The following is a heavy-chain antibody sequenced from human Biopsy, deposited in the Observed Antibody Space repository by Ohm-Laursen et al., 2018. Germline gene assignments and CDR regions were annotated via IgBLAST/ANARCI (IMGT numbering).Heavy chain of an antibody. Sequence: SLRLSCAASGFTYTTFAMSWVRQAPGKGPEWVSTISANGATSYYADSVKGRFTISRDNSKNTLYLQMNSVRADDTAIYYCAKGGSITIFGVVINNCFDPWGQGTRATVSS. J-gene: IGHJ5*02. CDR1: GFTYTTFA. CDR2: ISANGATS. D-gene: IGHD3-3*01. CDR3: AKGGSITIFGVVINNCFDP. V-gene: IGHV3-23*01.